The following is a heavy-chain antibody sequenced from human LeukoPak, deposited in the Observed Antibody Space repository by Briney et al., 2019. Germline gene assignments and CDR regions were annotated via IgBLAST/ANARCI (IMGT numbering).Heavy chain of an antibody. CDR1: GFTFSSYG. J-gene: IGHJ4*02. CDR3: VGDTPPGGDYYLDY. Sequence: GGSLRLSCAASGFTFSSYGMHWVRQAPGKGLEGVALIWNAGTNTYYADSVKGRFTISRDNSKNTLYLQMNSLRAEDTAVYYCVGDTPPGGDYYLDYWGQGTLVIVSS. V-gene: IGHV3-33*08. CDR2: IWNAGTNT. D-gene: IGHD3-16*01.